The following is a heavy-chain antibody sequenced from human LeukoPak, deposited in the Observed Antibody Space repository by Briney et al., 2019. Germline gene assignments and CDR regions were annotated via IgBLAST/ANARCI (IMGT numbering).Heavy chain of an antibody. CDR2: IYYSGSA. D-gene: IGHD3-10*01. V-gene: IGHV4-59*01. J-gene: IGHJ6*02. Sequence: SETLSLTCTVSGDSIRSYYWSWIRQPPGKGLEWIGYIYYSGSANYSPSLKSRVTISLDTSQNQISLNLTSVTAADTAVYYCARSSGSGSRNYYYYPLDVWGQGTTVTVSS. CDR1: GDSIRSYY. CDR3: ARSSGSGSRNYYYYPLDV.